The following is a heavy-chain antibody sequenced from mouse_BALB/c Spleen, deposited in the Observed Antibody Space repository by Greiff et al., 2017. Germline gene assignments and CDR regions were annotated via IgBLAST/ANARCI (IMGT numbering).Heavy chain of an antibody. J-gene: IGHJ2*01. V-gene: IGHV5-17*02. CDR2: ISSGSSTI. CDR3: ARRVYYGNYNY. CDR1: GFTFSSFG. D-gene: IGHD2-1*01. Sequence: EVKLVESGGGLVQPGGSRKLSCAASGFTFSSFGMHWVRQAPEKGLEWVAYISSGSSTIYYADTVKGRFTISRDNHKNTLFLQMTSLRSEDTAMYYCARRVYYGNYNYWGQGTTLTVSS.